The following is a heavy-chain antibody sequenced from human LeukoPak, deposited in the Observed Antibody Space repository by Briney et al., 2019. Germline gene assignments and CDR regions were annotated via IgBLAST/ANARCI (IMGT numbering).Heavy chain of an antibody. CDR2: IIPILGIA. D-gene: IGHD2-15*01. Sequence: ASVKVSCKASGGTFSSYAISWVRQAPGQGLEWMGRIIPILGIANYAQKFQGRVTITADKSTSTAYMELSSLRSGDTAVYYCARDPPPYCSGGSCYGVWFDYWGQGTLVTVSS. CDR1: GGTFSSYA. V-gene: IGHV1-69*04. CDR3: ARDPPPYCSGGSCYGVWFDY. J-gene: IGHJ4*02.